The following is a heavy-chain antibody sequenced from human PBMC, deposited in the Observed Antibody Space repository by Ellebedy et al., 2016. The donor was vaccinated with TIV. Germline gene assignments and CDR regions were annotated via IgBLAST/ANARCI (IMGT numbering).Heavy chain of an antibody. Sequence: GESLKISCAASGFTFSSYAMSWVRQAPGKGLEWVSAISGSGSSTYYADSVKGRFTISRDNSKSTLSLQMNSLRPEDKAVYYCAKSALPQYSSGWYVIGSWGQGTLVTVSS. V-gene: IGHV3-23*01. CDR2: ISGSGSST. D-gene: IGHD6-19*01. CDR1: GFTFSSYA. CDR3: AKSALPQYSSGWYVIGS. J-gene: IGHJ5*01.